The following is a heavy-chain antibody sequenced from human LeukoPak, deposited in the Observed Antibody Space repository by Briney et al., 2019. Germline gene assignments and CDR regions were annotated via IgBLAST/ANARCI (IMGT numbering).Heavy chain of an antibody. CDR1: GFTFSSYS. J-gene: IGHJ2*01. CDR2: ISSSSSTI. Sequence: GGSLRLSCAASGFTFSSYSMNWVRQAPGKGLEWVSYISSSSSTIYYADSVKGRFTISRDNAKNSLYLQMNSLRAEDTAVYYCARSRDILTGYYTFDLWGRGTLVTVSS. V-gene: IGHV3-48*01. CDR3: ARSRDILTGYYTFDL. D-gene: IGHD3-9*01.